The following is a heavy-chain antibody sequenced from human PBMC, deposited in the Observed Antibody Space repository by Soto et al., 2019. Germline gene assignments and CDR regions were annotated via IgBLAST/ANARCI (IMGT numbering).Heavy chain of an antibody. CDR2: IYPGDSDT. CDR3: ASQYCSSGTCYFDY. CDR1: GYTFTDYW. Sequence: PGESLKISCKGSGYTFTDYWIGWVRQLPGKGLEWMGIIYPGDSDTRYSPSFQGHVTISADKSISTAYLQWSSLKASDTAMYYCASQYCSSGTCYFDYWGQGTLVTVSS. J-gene: IGHJ4*02. D-gene: IGHD2-15*01. V-gene: IGHV5-51*01.